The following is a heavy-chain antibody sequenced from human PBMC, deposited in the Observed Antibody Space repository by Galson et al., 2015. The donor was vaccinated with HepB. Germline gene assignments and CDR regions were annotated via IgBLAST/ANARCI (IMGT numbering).Heavy chain of an antibody. J-gene: IGHJ6*02. Sequence: SLRLSCAASGFTFSSYSMNWVRQAPGKGLEWVSSISSSSSYIYYADSVKGRFTISRDNAKNSLYLQMNSLRAEDTAVYYCARAPGGSSGMDVWGQGTTVTVSS. D-gene: IGHD1-26*01. CDR2: ISSSSSYI. CDR1: GFTFSSYS. V-gene: IGHV3-21*01. CDR3: ARAPGGSSGMDV.